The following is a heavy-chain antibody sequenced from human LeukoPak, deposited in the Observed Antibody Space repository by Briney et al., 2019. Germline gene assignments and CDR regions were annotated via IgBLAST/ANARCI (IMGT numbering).Heavy chain of an antibody. CDR3: ARGITVYYYYYYYMDV. V-gene: IGHV4-59*12. CDR2: IYYSGST. J-gene: IGHJ6*03. D-gene: IGHD4-11*01. Sequence: SETLSLTCTVSGGSISNYYWSWIRQPPGKGLEWIGYIYYSGSTNYNPSLKSRVTISVHTSKNQFSLKLSSVTAADTAVYYCARGITVYYYYYYYMDVWGKGTTVTVSS. CDR1: GGSISNYY.